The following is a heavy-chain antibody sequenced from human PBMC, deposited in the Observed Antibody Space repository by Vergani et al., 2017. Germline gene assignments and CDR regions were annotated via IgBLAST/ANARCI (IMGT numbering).Heavy chain of an antibody. J-gene: IGHJ6*02. CDR1: GGSMSSYY. CDR2: IYYSGST. CDR3: AALGILTGYPLPYYYYGMDV. V-gene: IGHV4-59*01. D-gene: IGHD3-9*01. Sequence: QVQLQESGPGLVKPSETLFLTCTVSGGSMSSYYWSWIRQPPGKRLEWIGSIYYSGSTNYNPSLKSRLTISLDTSMNQFSLKLSSVTAADSALYYCAALGILTGYPLPYYYYGMDVWGQGTTVTVSS.